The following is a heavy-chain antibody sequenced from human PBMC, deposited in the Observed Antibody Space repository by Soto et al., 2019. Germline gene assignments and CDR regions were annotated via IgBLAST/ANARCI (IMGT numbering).Heavy chain of an antibody. CDR2: IIPIFDTA. Sequence: SVKVSCKASGGTFSSYAISWVRQAPGQGLEWMGGIIPIFDTANYAQKFQGRVTITADESTSTAYMELGSLRSEDTAVYYCAGGVAASRNWDRAWFDPWGQGTLVTVSS. CDR3: AGGVAASRNWDRAWFDP. V-gene: IGHV1-69*13. CDR1: GGTFSSYA. D-gene: IGHD2-15*01. J-gene: IGHJ5*02.